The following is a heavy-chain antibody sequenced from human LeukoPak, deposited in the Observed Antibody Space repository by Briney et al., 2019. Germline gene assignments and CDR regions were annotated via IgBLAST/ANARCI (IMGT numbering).Heavy chain of an antibody. V-gene: IGHV1-46*01. CDR2: INPTGTAA. CDR1: GYTFINHW. Sequence: PSASVKVSCKASGYTFINHWMHWVRQAPGQGLEWVGLINPTGTAALYAQKFQGRITLTRDMSATTDYMELSSLTSEDTAVYYCARDNSAGGIAWWFDPWGQGTLVTVSS. J-gene: IGHJ5*02. D-gene: IGHD3-10*01. CDR3: ARDNSAGGIAWWFDP.